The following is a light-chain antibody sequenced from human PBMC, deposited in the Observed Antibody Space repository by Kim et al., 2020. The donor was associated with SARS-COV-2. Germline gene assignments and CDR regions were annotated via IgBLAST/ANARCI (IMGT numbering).Light chain of an antibody. CDR1: NIGSKS. Sequence: AQGKTARITCGGNNIGSKSVHWSQQKPGQAPVLVVYDDSDRPSGIPERFSGSNSGNTATLTISRVEAGDEADYYCQVWDSSSDPVVFGGGTQLTVL. CDR2: DDS. CDR3: QVWDSSSDPVV. J-gene: IGLJ2*01. V-gene: IGLV3-21*03.